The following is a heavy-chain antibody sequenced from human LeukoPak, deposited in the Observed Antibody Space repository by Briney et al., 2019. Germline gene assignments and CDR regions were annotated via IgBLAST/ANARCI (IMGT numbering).Heavy chain of an antibody. V-gene: IGHV4-61*02. CDR3: ARDSGWQLAQSGTYYYYGMDV. CDR2: IYTSGST. Sequence: PSQTLSLTCTVSGGSISSGSYYWSWIRQPAGKGLEWIGRIYTSGSTNYNPSLKSRVTISVDTSKNQFSLKLSSVTAADTAVYYCARDSGWQLAQSGTYYYYGMDVWGQGTTVTVPS. D-gene: IGHD6-6*01. CDR1: GGSISSGSYY. J-gene: IGHJ6*02.